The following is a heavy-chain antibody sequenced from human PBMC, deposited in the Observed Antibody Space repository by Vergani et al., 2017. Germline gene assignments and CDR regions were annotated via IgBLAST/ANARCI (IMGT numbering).Heavy chain of an antibody. CDR3: VRDPEAGVLLDEGG. CDR1: GFRYNSYG. Sequence: EVQLAESGGGLVKPGGALRLSCVASGFRYNSYGMNWVRQAPGKGLEWVSSISGTSRDVYYADSVKGRFIISRDNANNSLFLQMNSLRVEDTAVYFCVRDPEAGVLLDEGGWVRGTLVTVSS. V-gene: IGHV3-21*02. J-gene: IGHJ4*02. D-gene: IGHD3-10*01. CDR2: ISGTSRDV.